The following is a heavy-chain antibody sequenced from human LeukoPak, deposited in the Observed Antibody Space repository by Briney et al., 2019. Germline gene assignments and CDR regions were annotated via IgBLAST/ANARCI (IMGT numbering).Heavy chain of an antibody. CDR1: GGTFRDFA. CDR2: IVPIFDTP. Sequence: SVKVSCKASGGTFRDFAVSWVRQAPGQGLEWMGGIVPIFDTPNYAQRFEDRVTITTDEATNTAYMELTGLRSEDTAVYYCASDIYGSQPSDYWGQGTLVIVSS. D-gene: IGHD3-10*01. CDR3: ASDIYGSQPSDY. J-gene: IGHJ4*02. V-gene: IGHV1-69*05.